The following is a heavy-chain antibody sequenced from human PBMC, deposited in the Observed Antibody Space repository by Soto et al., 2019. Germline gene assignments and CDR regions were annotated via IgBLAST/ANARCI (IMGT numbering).Heavy chain of an antibody. CDR1: GGSISSYY. D-gene: IGHD3-16*01. Sequence: SETLSLTCSVSGGSISSYYWSWIRQPPGKGLEWIGYIYYIGTTNYNPSLKSRVTISVDTSKNQFSLKLSSVTAADTAVYYCARWLIPLGRWFDPWGQGTLVTVS. CDR2: IYYIGTT. CDR3: ARWLIPLGRWFDP. V-gene: IGHV4-59*01. J-gene: IGHJ5*02.